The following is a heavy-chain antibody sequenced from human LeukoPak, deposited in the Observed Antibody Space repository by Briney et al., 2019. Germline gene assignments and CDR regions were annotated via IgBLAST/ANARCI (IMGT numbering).Heavy chain of an antibody. D-gene: IGHD6-19*01. Sequence: ASVKVSCKASGYTFTGHYMHWVRQAPAQGLEWMGFINPNSGGTNYAQKFQGRVTLTRDTSITTDYMELSRLTSDDTAVYYCARVGHTSGWDFDYWGQGTLVTVSS. CDR3: ARVGHTSGWDFDY. CDR2: INPNSGGT. J-gene: IGHJ4*02. CDR1: GYTFTGHY. V-gene: IGHV1-2*02.